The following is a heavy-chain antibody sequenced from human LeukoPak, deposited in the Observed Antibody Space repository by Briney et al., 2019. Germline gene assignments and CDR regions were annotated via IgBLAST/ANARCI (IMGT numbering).Heavy chain of an antibody. D-gene: IGHD6-13*01. CDR3: AKVIVAAGYGMDA. J-gene: IGHJ6*02. CDR2: ISDTDGST. CDR1: GFTFSSYP. Sequence: GGSLRLSCAASGFTFSSYPMSWVRQAPGKGLEWVSAISDTDGSTYYADSVKGRFTISRDNSKNTLYLQMNSLRAEDTAVYYCAKVIVAAGYGMDAWGQGTLVSVSS. V-gene: IGHV3-23*01.